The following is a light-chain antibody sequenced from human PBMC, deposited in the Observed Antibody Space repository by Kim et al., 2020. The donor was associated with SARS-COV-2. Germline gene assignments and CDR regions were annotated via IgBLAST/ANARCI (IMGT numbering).Light chain of an antibody. CDR3: QQYNNWPPLT. J-gene: IGKJ4*01. CDR1: QSVSSN. V-gene: IGKV3-15*01. CDR2: GAS. Sequence: EFPGERATLSCRASQSVSSNLAWYQQRPGQAPRLLIYGASTRATGIPARFSGSGSGTEFTLTISSLQSEDFAVYYCQQYNNWPPLTFGGGTKVEI.